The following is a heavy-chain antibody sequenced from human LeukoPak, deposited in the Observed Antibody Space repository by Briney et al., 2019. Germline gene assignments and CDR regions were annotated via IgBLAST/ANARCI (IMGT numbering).Heavy chain of an antibody. CDR2: INHSGST. CDR1: GGSFSGYY. CDR3: ARQLLWFGEPSFDY. Sequence: SETLSLTCAVYGGSFSGYYWSWIRQPPGKGLEWIGEINHSGSTSYNPSLKSRVTISVDTSKNQFSLKLSSVTAADTAVYYCARQLLWFGEPSFDYWGQGTLVTVSS. D-gene: IGHD3-10*01. J-gene: IGHJ4*02. V-gene: IGHV4-34*01.